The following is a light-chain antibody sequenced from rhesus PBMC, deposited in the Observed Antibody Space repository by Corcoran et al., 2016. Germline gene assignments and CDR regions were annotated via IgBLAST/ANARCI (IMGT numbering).Light chain of an antibody. J-gene: IGKJ1*01. Sequence: ETVVTQSPATLSLSPGERATLSCRASQSVGSYLVWYQQRPGQAPRLLIYGASSRATGIPDRFSGSGSGTDFTLTISSLEPEDVGVYYCQQSSNLWTFGQGTKVEIK. V-gene: IGKV3-24*04. CDR2: GAS. CDR3: QQSSNLWT. CDR1: QSVGSY.